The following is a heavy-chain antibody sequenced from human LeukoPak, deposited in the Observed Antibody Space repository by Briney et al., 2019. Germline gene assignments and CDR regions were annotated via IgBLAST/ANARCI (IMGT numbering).Heavy chain of an antibody. J-gene: IGHJ4*02. CDR2: ISGSGSGI. Sequence: GGSLRLSCAASGFTFSDSWMSWVRQAPGTGLEWVSAISGSGSGIYYADSVKGRFTISRDNSKNTLYLQMNSLRAEDTAVYYCAKSQEDDSSGYYYSNFDYWGQGTLVTVSS. V-gene: IGHV3-23*01. CDR3: AKSQEDDSSGYYYSNFDY. D-gene: IGHD3-22*01. CDR1: GFTFSDSW.